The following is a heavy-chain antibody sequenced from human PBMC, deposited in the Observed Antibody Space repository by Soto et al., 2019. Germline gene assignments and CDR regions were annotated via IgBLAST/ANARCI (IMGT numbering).Heavy chain of an antibody. CDR3: ARDGGWLREIVPQFDY. Sequence: QVQLVESGGGVVQPGRSLRLSCAASGFTFSSFAMHWVRQAPGKGLEWVALISFDGSNKYYADSVKGRFTISRDNSRNTLYLQMNSLRAEDTAVYYCARDGGWLREIVPQFDYWGQGTLVTVSS. CDR1: GFTFSSFA. D-gene: IGHD5-12*01. V-gene: IGHV3-30-3*01. J-gene: IGHJ4*02. CDR2: ISFDGSNK.